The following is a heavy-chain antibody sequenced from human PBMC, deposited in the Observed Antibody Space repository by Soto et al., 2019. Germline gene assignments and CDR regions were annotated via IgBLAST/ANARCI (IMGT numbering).Heavy chain of an antibody. J-gene: IGHJ2*01. D-gene: IGHD5-18*01. CDR1: GFTFNNYA. CDR2: ISYDGSNK. CDR3: ARDPLWGTAMVLWYFDL. V-gene: IGHV3-30-3*01. Sequence: QVQLLESGGGVVQPGRSLRLSCAASGFTFNNYAMHWVRQAPGKGLEWVALISYDGSNKYYADSVKGRFTISRDNSKNTLYLQMNSLRAEDTAVYYCARDPLWGTAMVLWYFDLWGRGTLVTVSS.